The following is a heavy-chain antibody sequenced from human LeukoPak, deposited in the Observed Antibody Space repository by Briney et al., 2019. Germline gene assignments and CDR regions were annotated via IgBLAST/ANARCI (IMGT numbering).Heavy chain of an antibody. V-gene: IGHV3-43*02. CDR3: AKDIRQLVLAFDY. Sequence: PGGSLRLSCAASGFTFDDYAMHWVRQAPGKGLEWVSLISGDGGSTYYADSVKGRFTISRDNSKNSLYLQMNSLRTGDTALYYCAKDIRQLVLAFDYWGQGTLVTVS. D-gene: IGHD6-13*01. CDR2: ISGDGGST. J-gene: IGHJ4*02. CDR1: GFTFDDYA.